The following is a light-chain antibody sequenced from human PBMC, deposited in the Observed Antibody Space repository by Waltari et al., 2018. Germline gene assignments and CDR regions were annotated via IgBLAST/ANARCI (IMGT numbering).Light chain of an antibody. CDR3: QQSYSPPPIT. J-gene: IGKJ5*01. V-gene: IGKV1-39*01. Sequence: DIRLTQSPSHLSASVGDRVTITCRASQDVQKYLNWYQQKPGKAPKLLIYAGSSLQSGVPSRFSGSGFGTDFTLTITSLQPEDFGSYYCQQSYSPPPITFGQGTRREIK. CDR2: AGS. CDR1: QDVQKY.